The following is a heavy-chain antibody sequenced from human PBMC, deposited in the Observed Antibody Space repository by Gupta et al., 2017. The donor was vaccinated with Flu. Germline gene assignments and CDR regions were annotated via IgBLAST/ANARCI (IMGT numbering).Heavy chain of an antibody. D-gene: IGHD3-22*01. Sequence: EVQLVESGGGLVKPGGSLRLSCAASGFTFRTYSMNWVRQAPGKGLEWVSSISRSSSYIYYADSVKGRFTVSRDNAKNSLYLQMDSLRAEDTAVYHCARSFAYDRSAYYDYWGQGTLVTVPS. CDR2: ISRSSSYI. V-gene: IGHV3-21*01. CDR3: ARSFAYDRSAYYDY. J-gene: IGHJ4*02. CDR1: GFTFRTYS.